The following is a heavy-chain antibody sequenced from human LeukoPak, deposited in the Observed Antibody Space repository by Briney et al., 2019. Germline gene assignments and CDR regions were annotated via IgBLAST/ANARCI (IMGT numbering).Heavy chain of an antibody. D-gene: IGHD1-7*01. CDR2: IGESGGNT. CDR3: EKGRLRELNDC. Sequence: GGSLRLSCAASGFTFSTFVMTWVRQGPGKGLEWVSSIGESGGNTYYADSVKGRFTISRDNSKNTLYLQMNSLRDEDTAVYYCEKGRLRELNDCWGQGTLVTVSS. V-gene: IGHV3-23*01. CDR1: GFTFSTFV. J-gene: IGHJ4*02.